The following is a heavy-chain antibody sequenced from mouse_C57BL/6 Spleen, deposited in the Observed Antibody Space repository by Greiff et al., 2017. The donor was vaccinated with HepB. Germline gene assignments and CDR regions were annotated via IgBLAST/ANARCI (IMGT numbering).Heavy chain of an antibody. J-gene: IGHJ2*01. Sequence: VQLQQSGTVLARPGASVKMSCKTSGYTFTSYWMHWVKQRPGQGLEWIGAIYPGNSDTSYNQKFKGKAKLTAVTSASTAYMELSSLTNEDSAVYYCTIITTVVAFDYWGQGTTLTVSS. CDR1: GYTFTSYW. CDR3: TIITTVVAFDY. CDR2: IYPGNSDT. V-gene: IGHV1-5*01. D-gene: IGHD1-1*01.